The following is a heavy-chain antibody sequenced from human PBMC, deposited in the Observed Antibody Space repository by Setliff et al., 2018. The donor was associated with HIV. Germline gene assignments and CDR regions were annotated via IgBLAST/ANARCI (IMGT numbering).Heavy chain of an antibody. CDR1: GGSISSSSYY. V-gene: IGHV4-39*07. CDR3: ARGRFHRLHRPYSGSGSLGIQYFDY. D-gene: IGHD3-10*01. Sequence: SETLSLTCTVSGGSISSSSYYWGWVRQPPGKGLEWIGSMYYSGSTYYTPSLKSRITISLDTSKNQFSLRMRSVTAADTAVYYCARGRFHRLHRPYSGSGSLGIQYFDYWGQGTLVTVSS. J-gene: IGHJ4*02. CDR2: MYYSGST.